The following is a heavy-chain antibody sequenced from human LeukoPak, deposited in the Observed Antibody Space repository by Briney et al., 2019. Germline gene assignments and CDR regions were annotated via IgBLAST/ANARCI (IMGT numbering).Heavy chain of an antibody. CDR3: ARGGSGSFDY. CDR2: IYYSGST. V-gene: IGHV4-59*01. J-gene: IGHJ4*02. D-gene: IGHD1-26*01. CDR1: GDSISSYY. Sequence: SETLSPTCTVSGDSISSYYWSWIRQPPGKGLEWIGYIYYSGSTNYNPSLKSRVTISVDTSKNQFSLKLSSVTAADTAVYYCARGGSGSFDYWGQGTLVTVSS.